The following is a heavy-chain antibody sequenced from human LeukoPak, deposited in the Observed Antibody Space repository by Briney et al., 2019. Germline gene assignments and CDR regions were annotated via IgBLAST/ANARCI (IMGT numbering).Heavy chain of an antibody. J-gene: IGHJ5*02. D-gene: IGHD4-17*01. CDR2: INPNSGGT. Sequence: ASVKVSCKASGYTFTDYYIHWVRQAPGQGLEWMGWINPNSGGTNYAQKFQGRVTMTRDTSTSTVYMELSSLRSEDTAVYYCARDTTVTRFQGWFDPWGQGTLVTVSS. CDR1: GYTFTDYY. V-gene: IGHV1-2*02. CDR3: ARDTTVTRFQGWFDP.